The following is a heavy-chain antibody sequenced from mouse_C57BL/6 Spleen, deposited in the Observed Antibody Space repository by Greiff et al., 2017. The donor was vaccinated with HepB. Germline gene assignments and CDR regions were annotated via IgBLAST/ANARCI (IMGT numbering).Heavy chain of an antibody. D-gene: IGHD4-1*01. J-gene: IGHJ2*01. Sequence: VKLQESGAELARPGASVKLSCKASGYTFTSYGISWVKQRTGQGLEWIGEIYPRSGNTYYNEKFKGKATLTADKSSSTAYMELRSLTSEDSAVYFCADTGTALDYWGQGTTLTVSS. CDR1: GYTFTSYG. CDR2: IYPRSGNT. CDR3: ADTGTALDY. V-gene: IGHV1-81*01.